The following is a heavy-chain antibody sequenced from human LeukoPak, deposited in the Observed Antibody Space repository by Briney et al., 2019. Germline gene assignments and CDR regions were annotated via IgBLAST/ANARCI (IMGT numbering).Heavy chain of an antibody. Sequence: GGSLRLSCAASGFTFSSYWMHWVRQAPGKGPVWVSLIKTDGRSTSYADSVKGRFTISRDNAKNTLYLQMNSLRAEDTAVYYCARDASPDGYDPPYDYWGQGTLVTVSS. V-gene: IGHV3-74*01. J-gene: IGHJ4*02. CDR1: GFTFSSYW. D-gene: IGHD5-12*01. CDR3: ARDASPDGYDPPYDY. CDR2: IKTDGRST.